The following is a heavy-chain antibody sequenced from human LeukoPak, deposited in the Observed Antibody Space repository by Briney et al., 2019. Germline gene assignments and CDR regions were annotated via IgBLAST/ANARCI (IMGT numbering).Heavy chain of an antibody. CDR2: IKQDGSEN. V-gene: IGHV3-7*01. CDR3: VRGPHYGAYADYFDY. D-gene: IGHD4-17*01. CDR1: GFTFSSYW. J-gene: IGHJ4*02. Sequence: GGSLRLSCAASGFTFSSYWMSWVRQAPGKGLEWVATIKQDGSENYYVESVKGRFTIVRDDGKNSVYLQMNSLRVEDTALYYCVRGPHYGAYADYFDYWGQGALVTVSP.